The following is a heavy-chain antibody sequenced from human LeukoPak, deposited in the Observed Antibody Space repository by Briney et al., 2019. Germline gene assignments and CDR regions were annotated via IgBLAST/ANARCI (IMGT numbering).Heavy chain of an antibody. Sequence: ASVKVSCKASGYTFTSYGISWVRQAPGQGLEWMGWISAYNGNTNYAQKLQGRVTMTTDTSTSTAYTELRSLRSDDTAVYYCARDQSIAVAGLGWFDPWGQGTLVTVSS. V-gene: IGHV1-18*04. CDR1: GYTFTSYG. J-gene: IGHJ5*02. D-gene: IGHD6-19*01. CDR3: ARDQSIAVAGLGWFDP. CDR2: ISAYNGNT.